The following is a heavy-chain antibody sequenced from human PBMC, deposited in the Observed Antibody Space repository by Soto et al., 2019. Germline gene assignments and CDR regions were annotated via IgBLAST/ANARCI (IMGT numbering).Heavy chain of an antibody. CDR1: GFNFIATN. J-gene: IGHJ3*02. D-gene: IGHD2-15*01. CDR3: ARAGQGASCSGGSCYLGASDI. CDR2: IGTAGDT. Sequence: EVQLVESGGGLVQPGGSLRLSCEASGFNFIATNRHWVGKAKGKVLGGVSVIGTAGDTFYTGSVKGRFTISRENGKNSLYLQMNSLRAGDTAVYYCARAGQGASCSGGSCYLGASDIWGQGTMVTVSS. V-gene: IGHV3-13*01.